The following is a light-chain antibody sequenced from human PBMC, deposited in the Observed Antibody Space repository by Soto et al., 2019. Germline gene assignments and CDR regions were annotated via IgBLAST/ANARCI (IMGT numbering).Light chain of an antibody. V-gene: IGKV3-20*01. CDR3: QHYGSYPPPT. Sequence: EIVLTQSPGTLSLSPGERATLSCRASQSVSSSYLAWYQQKPGQAPRLLIYGASSRATGIPDRFSGSGSGTDFTLTISSLGPEDFAVYYCQHYGSYPPPTVGGGTKVGIK. CDR2: GAS. J-gene: IGKJ4*01. CDR1: QSVSSSY.